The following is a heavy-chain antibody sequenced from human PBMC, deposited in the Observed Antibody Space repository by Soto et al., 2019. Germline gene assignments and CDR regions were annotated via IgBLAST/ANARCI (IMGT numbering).Heavy chain of an antibody. D-gene: IGHD6-13*01. CDR3: ARPYSSSWPLFDY. Sequence: EVQLLESGGGLVQPGGSLRLSCAASGFTFSSYAMSWVRQAPGKGLEWVSAISGSGGSTYYADSVKGRFTISRDNSKKTLYLQMNSLRAEDTAVYYCARPYSSSWPLFDYWGQGTLVTVSS. V-gene: IGHV3-23*01. CDR2: ISGSGGST. J-gene: IGHJ4*02. CDR1: GFTFSSYA.